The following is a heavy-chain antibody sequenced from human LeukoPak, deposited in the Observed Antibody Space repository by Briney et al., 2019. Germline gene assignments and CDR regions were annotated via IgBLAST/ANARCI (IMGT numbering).Heavy chain of an antibody. CDR1: GFSFSSYA. D-gene: IGHD3-10*01. V-gene: IGHV3-23*01. CDR2: LSGGGST. CDR3: ATFRGVRFDH. J-gene: IGHJ4*02. Sequence: GGSLRLSCAASGFSFSSYAMSWVRQAPGKGLEWVSGLSGGGSTYYADSVKGRFTISRDNSKNTLYLQMNNLRAEDTAVYYCATFRGVRFDHWGQGTLVTVSS.